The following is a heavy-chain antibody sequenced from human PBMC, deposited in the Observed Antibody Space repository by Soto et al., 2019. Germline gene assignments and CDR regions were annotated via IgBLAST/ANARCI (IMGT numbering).Heavy chain of an antibody. Sequence: GASVKVSCKASGGTFSSYAISWVRQAPGRGLEWMGGIIPIFGTANYAQKFQGRVTITADKSTSTAYMELSSLRSEDTAVYYCARISKLSTGWNDETPYSFDYWGQGTLVTVSS. CDR2: IIPIFGTA. J-gene: IGHJ4*02. D-gene: IGHD1-1*01. CDR1: GGTFSSYA. V-gene: IGHV1-69*06. CDR3: ARISKLSTGWNDETPYSFDY.